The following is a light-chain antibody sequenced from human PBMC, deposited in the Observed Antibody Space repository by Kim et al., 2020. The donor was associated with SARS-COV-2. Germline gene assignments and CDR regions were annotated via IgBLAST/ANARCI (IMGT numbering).Light chain of an antibody. Sequence: PGECAALSSRARPSVSSSSLASYQQKPGQAPRLLTYGASSRATGIPHRFSGSGSGTDFTLTISRLEPDDFAVYYCQQYGSSPLAFGGGTKVDIK. CDR1: PSVSSSS. V-gene: IGKV3-20*01. CDR2: GAS. CDR3: QQYGSSPLA. J-gene: IGKJ4*01.